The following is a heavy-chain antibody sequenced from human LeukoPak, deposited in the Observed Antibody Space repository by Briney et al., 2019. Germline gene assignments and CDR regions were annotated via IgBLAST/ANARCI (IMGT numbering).Heavy chain of an antibody. Sequence: GGSLRLSCAASGFTFSSYAMSWVRQAPGKGLEWVSAISGSGGSTYYADSVKGRFTISRDNAKNSLYLQMNSLRDEDTAVYYCARDYNMELGIGYWGQGTLVTVSS. CDR1: GFTFSSYA. CDR3: ARDYNMELGIGY. D-gene: IGHD7-27*01. CDR2: ISGSGGST. V-gene: IGHV3-23*01. J-gene: IGHJ4*02.